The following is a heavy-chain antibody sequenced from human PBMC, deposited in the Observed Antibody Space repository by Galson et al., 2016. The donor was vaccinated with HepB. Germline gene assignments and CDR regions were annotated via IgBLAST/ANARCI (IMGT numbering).Heavy chain of an antibody. J-gene: IGHJ6*02. Sequence: SLRLSCAASGFGFSNHTMHWVRQVPGKGLEDISYISSSGDTTYYAGSVKGRFTVSRDNAKNSLHLQMNSLRDEDTAIYYCARRRWAYCSTTSCHLNYYYNAMDVWGQGTTVTVSS. CDR2: ISSSGDTT. D-gene: IGHD2-2*01. V-gene: IGHV3-48*02. CDR1: GFGFSNHT. CDR3: ARRRWAYCSTTSCHLNYYYNAMDV.